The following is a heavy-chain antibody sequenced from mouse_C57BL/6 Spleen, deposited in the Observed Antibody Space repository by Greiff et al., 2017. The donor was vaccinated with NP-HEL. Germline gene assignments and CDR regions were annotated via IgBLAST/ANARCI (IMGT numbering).Heavy chain of an antibody. D-gene: IGHD2-2*01. Sequence: EVKVEESGGGLVKPGGSLKLSCAASGFNFSSYAMSWVRQTPEKRLEWVATISDGGSYTYYPDNVKGRFTIARDNAKNNQYLQMSHLKSEDTAMYYCARDADYGYDDEDYFDYWGQGTTLTVSS. CDR3: ARDADYGYDDEDYFDY. CDR1: GFNFSSYA. CDR2: ISDGGSYT. V-gene: IGHV5-4*01. J-gene: IGHJ2*01.